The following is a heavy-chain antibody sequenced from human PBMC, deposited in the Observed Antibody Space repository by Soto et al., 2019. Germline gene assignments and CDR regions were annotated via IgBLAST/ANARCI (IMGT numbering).Heavy chain of an antibody. Sequence: QVQLVESGGGVVQPGRSLRLSCAASGFTFSSYAMHWVRQAPGKGLEWVAVISYDGSNKYYVDSVKGRFTISRDNSKNTLYLQMNSLRAEDTAVYYCARGECGGDCYSRKSDAFDIWGQGTMVTVSS. D-gene: IGHD2-21*02. V-gene: IGHV3-30-3*01. CDR3: ARGECGGDCYSRKSDAFDI. CDR1: GFTFSSYA. CDR2: ISYDGSNK. J-gene: IGHJ3*02.